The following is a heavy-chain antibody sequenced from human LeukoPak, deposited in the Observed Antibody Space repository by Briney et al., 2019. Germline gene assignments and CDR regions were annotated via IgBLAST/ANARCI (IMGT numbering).Heavy chain of an antibody. Sequence: PGGSLRLSCAASGFTFSSYSMNWVRQAPGKGLEWIGEIYHSGSTNYNPSLKSRVTISVDKSKNQFSLKLSSVTAADTAVYYCARDTEDTAMITEAFDIWGQGTMVTVSS. CDR1: GFTFSSYSM. D-gene: IGHD5-18*01. CDR2: IYHSGST. J-gene: IGHJ3*02. CDR3: ARDTEDTAMITEAFDI. V-gene: IGHV4-4*02.